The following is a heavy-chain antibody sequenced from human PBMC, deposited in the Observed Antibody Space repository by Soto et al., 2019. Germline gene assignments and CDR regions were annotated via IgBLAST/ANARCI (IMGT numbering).Heavy chain of an antibody. V-gene: IGHV1-24*01. CDR3: ATAGYSSAWGYYYMDV. J-gene: IGHJ6*03. Sequence: ASVKVSCKVSGYTLTELSMHWVRQAPGKGLEWMGGFDPEDGETIYAQKFQGRVTVTEDTSTDTAYMELSSLRSEDTAVYYCATAGYSSAWGYYYMDVWGKGTTVTVSS. CDR1: GYTLTELS. D-gene: IGHD6-19*01. CDR2: FDPEDGET.